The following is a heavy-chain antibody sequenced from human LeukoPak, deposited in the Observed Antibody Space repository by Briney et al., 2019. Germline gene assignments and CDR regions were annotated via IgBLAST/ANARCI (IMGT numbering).Heavy chain of an antibody. V-gene: IGHV3-23*01. Sequence: PGGSLRLSCAAPGFTFDDYGMSWVRRAPGKGLEWVSAISGSGGSTYYADSVKGRFTISRDNSKNTLYLQMNSLRAADTAVYYCAKGRERYSVAFDAFDIWGQGTMVTVSS. CDR2: ISGSGGST. CDR1: GFTFDDYG. J-gene: IGHJ3*02. CDR3: AKGRERYSVAFDAFDI. D-gene: IGHD1-26*01.